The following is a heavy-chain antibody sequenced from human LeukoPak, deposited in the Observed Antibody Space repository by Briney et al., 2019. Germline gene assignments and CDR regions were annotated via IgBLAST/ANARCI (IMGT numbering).Heavy chain of an antibody. CDR2: IWYDGNNK. CDR1: GFTFSTYG. CDR3: ASYRGLGGGYYFDY. V-gene: IGHV3-33*03. Sequence: GRSLRLSCAASGFTFSTYGMHWVRQAPGKGLEWVAVIWYDGNNKYYVDSVKGRFTISRDNAKNSLHLQINSLRAVGMVVYYCASYRGLGGGYYFDYWGQGTLVTVSS. D-gene: IGHD3-16*02. J-gene: IGHJ4*02.